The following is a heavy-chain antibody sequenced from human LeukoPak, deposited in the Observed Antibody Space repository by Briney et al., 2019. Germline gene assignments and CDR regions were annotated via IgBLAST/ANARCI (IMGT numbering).Heavy chain of an antibody. J-gene: IGHJ4*02. CDR2: IYGAGSP. Sequence: GGSLRLSCAASGFTVSSNYMSWVRQAPGKGLEWVSLIYGAGSPYYADSVKGRFTLSRDNSKNTLFLQMDNLRAEDTGVYYCAGGYFSAPNYWGQGALVTVSS. V-gene: IGHV3-66*01. CDR3: AGGYFSAPNY. D-gene: IGHD3-16*01. CDR1: GFTVSSNY.